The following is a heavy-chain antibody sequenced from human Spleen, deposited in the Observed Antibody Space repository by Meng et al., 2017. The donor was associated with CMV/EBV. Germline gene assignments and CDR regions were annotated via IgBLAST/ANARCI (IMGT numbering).Heavy chain of an antibody. CDR2: MNPNSGNT. V-gene: IGHV1-8*01. Sequence: CKASGYTFTSYDINWVRQATGQGLAWMGWMNPNSGNTGYAQKFQGRVTMTRNTSISTAYMELSSLRSEDTAVYYCARGRQSRNWFDPWGQGTLVTVSS. CDR1: GYTFTSYD. CDR3: ARGRQSRNWFDP. J-gene: IGHJ5*02.